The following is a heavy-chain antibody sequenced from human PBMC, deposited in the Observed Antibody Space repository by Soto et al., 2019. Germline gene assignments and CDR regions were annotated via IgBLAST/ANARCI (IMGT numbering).Heavy chain of an antibody. Sequence: EVQLVESGGGLVKPGGSLRLSCAASGFTFSSYSMNWVRQAPGKGLEWVSSISSSSSNIYYADAVKGRFTMSRDNAKKLVELQRNGQRAEEPGGYYCAMDGGKRGGGYFDLWGRGTLVTVSS. CDR1: GFTFSSYS. D-gene: IGHD2-2*03. CDR3: AMDGGKRGGGYFDL. J-gene: IGHJ2*01. CDR2: ISSSSSNI. V-gene: IGHV3-21*01.